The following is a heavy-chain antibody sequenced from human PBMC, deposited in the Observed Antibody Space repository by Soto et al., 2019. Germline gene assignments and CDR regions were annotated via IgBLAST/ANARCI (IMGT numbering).Heavy chain of an antibody. CDR2: IYYSGST. CDR3: ARDSEFMVRQGFGSYYYYYGMDV. D-gene: IGHD3-10*01. J-gene: IGHJ6*02. Sequence: SETLSLTCTVSGDSISSGGYYWSWIRQHPGKGLEWIGYIYYSGSTYYNPSLKSRVTISLDTSKNQFSLKLSSVTAADTAVYYCARDSEFMVRQGFGSYYYYYGMDVWGQGTTVT. CDR1: GDSISSGGYY. V-gene: IGHV4-31*03.